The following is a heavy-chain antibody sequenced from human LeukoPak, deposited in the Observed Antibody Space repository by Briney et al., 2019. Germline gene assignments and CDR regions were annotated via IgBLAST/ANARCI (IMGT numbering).Heavy chain of an antibody. CDR2: IKQDGSEK. J-gene: IGHJ4*02. CDR3: ASPQNGF. Sequence: GGSLRLSCAASGFTFSDYAMHWVRQAPGKGLEWVANIKQDGSEKYYVDSVKGRFTISRDNAKNSLYLQMNSLRAEDTAMFYCASPQNGFWGQGTLVTVSS. V-gene: IGHV3-7*01. D-gene: IGHD4-17*01. CDR1: GFTFSDYA.